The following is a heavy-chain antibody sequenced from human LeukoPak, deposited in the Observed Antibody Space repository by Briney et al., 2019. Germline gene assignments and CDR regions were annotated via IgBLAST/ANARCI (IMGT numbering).Heavy chain of an antibody. CDR2: IYYSGST. CDR3: ASSMVRGVIPFDY. Sequence: TSETLSLTCTVSGGSISSYYWSWIRQPPGKGLEWIGYIYYSGSTNYNPSLKSRVTISVDTSKNQFSLKLSSVTAADTAVYYCASSMVRGVIPFDYWGQGTLVTVSS. D-gene: IGHD3-10*01. CDR1: GGSISSYY. J-gene: IGHJ4*02. V-gene: IGHV4-59*01.